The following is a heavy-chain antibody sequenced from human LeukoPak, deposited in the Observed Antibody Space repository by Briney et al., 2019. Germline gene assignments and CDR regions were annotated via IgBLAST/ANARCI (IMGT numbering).Heavy chain of an antibody. V-gene: IGHV3-48*03. CDR1: GFTFRNYE. Sequence: GGSLRLFCAASGFTFRNYEMNWVRQAPGVGLEWVANIRSDGTNILYADSVKGRFTISRDNGRISLDLQMNSLRAENTAVYYCARVQSGYYISDYWGQGTRVTVSS. CDR3: ARVQSGYYISDY. CDR2: IRSDGTNI. D-gene: IGHD3-3*01. J-gene: IGHJ4*02.